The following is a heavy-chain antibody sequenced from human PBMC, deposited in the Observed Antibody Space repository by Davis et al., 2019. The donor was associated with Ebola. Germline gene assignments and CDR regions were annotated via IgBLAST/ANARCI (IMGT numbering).Heavy chain of an antibody. CDR1: GGTFSSYA. CDR3: SQTNPHVGDV. Sequence: SVKVSCKASGGTFSSYAISWVRQAPGQGLEWMGGIIPIFGTANYAQKFQGRVTITADESTSTAYMELSSLRSEDTAVYYCSQTNPHVGDVWGQGTTVTVSS. V-gene: IGHV1-69*13. CDR2: IIPIFGTA. D-gene: IGHD1/OR15-1a*01. J-gene: IGHJ6*02.